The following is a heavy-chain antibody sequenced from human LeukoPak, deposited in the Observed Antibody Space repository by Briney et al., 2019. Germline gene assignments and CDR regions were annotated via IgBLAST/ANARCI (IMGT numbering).Heavy chain of an antibody. D-gene: IGHD2-2*02. CDR1: GYTFTGYY. CDR2: MNPNSGNT. CDR3: ARTDVYCSSTSCYTGFDP. J-gene: IGHJ5*02. V-gene: IGHV1-8*02. Sequence: ASVKVSCKASGYTFTGYYMHWVRQAPGQGLEWMGWMNPNSGNTGYAQKFQGRVTMTRNTSISTAYMELSSLRSEDTAVYYCARTDVYCSSTSCYTGFDPWGQGTLVTVSS.